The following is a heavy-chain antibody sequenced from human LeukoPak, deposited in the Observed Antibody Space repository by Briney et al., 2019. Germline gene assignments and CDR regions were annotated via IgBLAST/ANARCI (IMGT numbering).Heavy chain of an antibody. D-gene: IGHD5-12*01. Sequence: QSGGSLRLSCAASGFTFSSYAMHWVRQAPGKGLEWVAVISYDGSNKYYADSVKGRFTISRDNSKNTLYLQMNSLRAEDTAVYYCAREWHYYGMDVWGQGTTVTVSS. CDR1: GFTFSSYA. V-gene: IGHV3-30-3*01. CDR2: ISYDGSNK. J-gene: IGHJ6*02. CDR3: AREWHYYGMDV.